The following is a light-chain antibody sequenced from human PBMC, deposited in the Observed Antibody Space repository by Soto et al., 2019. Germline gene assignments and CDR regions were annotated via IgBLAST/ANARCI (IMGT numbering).Light chain of an antibody. CDR1: QSISSY. V-gene: IGKV1-39*01. J-gene: IGKJ2*01. Sequence: DIQMTQSPSSLSASVGDRVTITCRASQSISSYLNWYQQKPGKAPKLLIYAASSLQSGVPSRFSGSGSGTDFTLTISSLQPEDFATYYWQQSYSTPDTFGQGTKLEIK. CDR3: QQSYSTPDT. CDR2: AAS.